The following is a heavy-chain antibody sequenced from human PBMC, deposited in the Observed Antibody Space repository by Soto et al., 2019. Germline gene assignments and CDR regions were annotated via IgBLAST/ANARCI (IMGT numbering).Heavy chain of an antibody. CDR2: IIPIFGTA. J-gene: IGHJ2*01. D-gene: IGHD6-25*01. CDR1: GGTFSSYA. CDR3: ARSLVYIAAPDWYFDL. Sequence: QVRLVQSGAEVKKPGSSVKVSCKASGGTFSSYAISWVRQAPGQGLEWMGGIIPIFGTANYAQKFQGRVTITADESTSTAYMELSSLRSEDTAVYYCARSLVYIAAPDWYFDLWGRGTLVTVSS. V-gene: IGHV1-69*01.